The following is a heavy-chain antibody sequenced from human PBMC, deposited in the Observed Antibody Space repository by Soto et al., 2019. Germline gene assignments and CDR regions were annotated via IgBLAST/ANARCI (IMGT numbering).Heavy chain of an antibody. CDR3: AKSDYYGSGSYYNPQLFFDY. V-gene: IGHV3-23*01. J-gene: IGHJ4*02. D-gene: IGHD3-10*01. CDR1: GFTFSSYA. CDR2: ISGSGGST. Sequence: EVQLLESGGGLVQPGGSLRLSCAASGFTFSSYAMSWVRQAPGKGLEWVSAISGSGGSTYYADSVKGRFTISRDNSKNPLYLQMNSLRAEDTAVYYCAKSDYYGSGSYYNPQLFFDYWGQGTLVTVSS.